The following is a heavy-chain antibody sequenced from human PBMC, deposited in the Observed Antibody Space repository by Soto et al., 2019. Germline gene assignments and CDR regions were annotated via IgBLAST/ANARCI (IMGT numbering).Heavy chain of an antibody. V-gene: IGHV3-48*01. Sequence: EVQLVESGGGLVQPGGSLRLSCAASGFTFSSYSMNWVRQAPGKGLEWVSYISSSSSTIYYADSVKGRFTISRDNAKNSLYLKMNSRRAEDTVVYYCARDSDYGDYCFDYWGKGTLVTVSS. CDR1: GFTFSSYS. D-gene: IGHD4-17*01. CDR2: ISSSSSTI. J-gene: IGHJ4*02. CDR3: ARDSDYGDYCFDY.